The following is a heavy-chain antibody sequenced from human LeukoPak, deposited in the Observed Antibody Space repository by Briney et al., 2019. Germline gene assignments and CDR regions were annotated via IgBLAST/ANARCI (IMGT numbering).Heavy chain of an antibody. V-gene: IGHV3-7*03. CDR1: GFTFSSYW. CDR3: ARDSTTVRH. Sequence: GSLRLSCAASGFTFSSYWMNWARQAPGKGLEWVASINHNGNVNYYVDSVKGRFTISRDNAKNSLYLQMNSLRAEDTAVHYCARDSTTVRHWGQGTLVTVSS. CDR2: INHNGNVN. D-gene: IGHD4-17*01. J-gene: IGHJ4*02.